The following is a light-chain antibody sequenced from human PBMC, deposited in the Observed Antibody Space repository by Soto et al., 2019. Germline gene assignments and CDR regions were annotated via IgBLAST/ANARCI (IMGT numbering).Light chain of an antibody. CDR1: QAVGTW. V-gene: IGKV1D-16*01. CDR2: AAS. CDR3: QQYHHYPPA. Sequence: DVQMTQSPSSLSASVGDRVTITCRASQAVGTWVAWYQQKPQSAPKPLMYAASTLESGVPSRFSGSASGTNFTLTITSLQPEDFATYYCQQYHHYPPAFGPGTTVDVK. J-gene: IGKJ3*01.